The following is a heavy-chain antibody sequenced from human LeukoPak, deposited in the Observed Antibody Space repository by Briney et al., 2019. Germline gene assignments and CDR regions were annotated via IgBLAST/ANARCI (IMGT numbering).Heavy chain of an antibody. CDR1: GGSISSYY. J-gene: IGHJ3*02. V-gene: IGHV4-59*01. D-gene: IGHD5-18*01. CDR3: ARVRVEMVTIGSFGI. Sequence: SETLSLTCTVSGGSISSYYWSWIRQPPGKGLEWIGYIYYSGSTNYNPSLKSRVTISVDTSKNQFSLKLSSVTAADTAVYYCARVRVEMVTIGSFGIWGQGTMVTVSS. CDR2: IYYSGST.